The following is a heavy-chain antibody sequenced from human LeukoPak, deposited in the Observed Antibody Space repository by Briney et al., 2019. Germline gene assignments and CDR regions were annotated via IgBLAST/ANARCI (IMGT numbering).Heavy chain of an antibody. J-gene: IGHJ4*02. D-gene: IGHD5-18*01. CDR3: ARGGGYSYGSFDY. Sequence: GGSLRLSCAASTFSFSTYWMSWLREAPGKGLEWVAHISQGGSENYYVDSVTGRFTISRDNAKNTLYLQMNSLRAEDTAVYYCARGGGYSYGSFDYWGQGTLVTVSS. CDR2: ISQGGSEN. CDR1: TFSFSTYW. V-gene: IGHV3-7*01.